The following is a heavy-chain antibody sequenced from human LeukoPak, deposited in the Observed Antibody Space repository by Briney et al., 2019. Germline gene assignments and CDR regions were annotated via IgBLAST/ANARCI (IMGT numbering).Heavy chain of an antibody. CDR1: GGSISSGGYS. J-gene: IGHJ6*04. D-gene: IGHD2-15*01. CDR2: IYRSGST. V-gene: IGHV4-30-2*01. CDR3: ARDPGYCSGGSCNYYYGIDV. Sequence: SETLSLTCAVSGGSISSGGYSWSWIRQPPGKGLEWIGYIYRSGSTYYNPSLKSRVTISVDRSKHQFSLKLSSVTAADTAVYYCARDPGYCSGGSCNYYYGIDVWGKGTTVTVSS.